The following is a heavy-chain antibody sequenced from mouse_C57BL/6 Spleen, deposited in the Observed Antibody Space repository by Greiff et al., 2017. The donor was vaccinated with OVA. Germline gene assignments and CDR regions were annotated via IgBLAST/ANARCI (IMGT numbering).Heavy chain of an antibody. Sequence: QVQLKQPGAELVRPGSSVKLSCKASGYTFTSYWMHWVKQRPIQGLEWIGNIDPSDSETHYNQKFKDKATLTVDKSSSTAYMQLSSLTSEDSAVYYCARSGTVVAHWYFDVWGTGTTVTVSS. CDR1: GYTFTSYW. CDR3: ARSGTVVAHWYFDV. D-gene: IGHD1-1*01. J-gene: IGHJ1*03. V-gene: IGHV1-52*01. CDR2: IDPSDSET.